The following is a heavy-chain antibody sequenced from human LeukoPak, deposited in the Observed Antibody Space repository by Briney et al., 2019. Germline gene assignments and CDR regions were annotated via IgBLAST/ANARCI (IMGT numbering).Heavy chain of an antibody. D-gene: IGHD3-22*01. CDR3: VRLRRNSDTSGFYYYYDF. Sequence: GGSLRLSCAASGYTFSSYSINWVRQAPGKGLEWVSSISVRSNYIYYADSVRGRFRISRDDARDSLYLQMNSLRAEDTPVYYCVRLRRNSDTSGFYYYYDFWGQGTLVTASS. V-gene: IGHV3-21*01. CDR2: ISVRSNYI. CDR1: GYTFSSYS. J-gene: IGHJ4*02.